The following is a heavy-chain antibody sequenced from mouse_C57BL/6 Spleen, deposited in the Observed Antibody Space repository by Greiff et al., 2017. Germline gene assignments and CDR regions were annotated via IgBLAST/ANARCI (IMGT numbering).Heavy chain of an antibody. CDR1: GYAFSSSW. J-gene: IGHJ2*01. Sequence: LQESGPELVKPGASVKISCKASGYAFSSSWMNWVKQRPGKGLEWIGRIYPGDGDTNYNGKFKGKATLTADKSSSTAYMQLSSLTSEDSAVYFCARDWDDYWGQGTTLTVSS. D-gene: IGHD4-1*01. CDR3: ARDWDDY. V-gene: IGHV1-82*01. CDR2: IYPGDGDT.